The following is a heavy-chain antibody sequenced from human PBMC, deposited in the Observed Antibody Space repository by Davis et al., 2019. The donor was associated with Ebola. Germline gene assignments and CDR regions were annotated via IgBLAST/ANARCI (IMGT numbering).Heavy chain of an antibody. CDR1: GFTFSSYS. D-gene: IGHD2-8*01. V-gene: IGHV3-23*01. CDR2: IIGSGGST. CDR3: AKDRGML. Sequence: GESLKISCAASGFTFSSYSMNWVRQAPGKGLEWVSGIIGSGGSTYYADSVTGRFTISRDNSNNTLSLQMNSLRAEDTAVYYCAKDRGMLWGQGTLVTVSS. J-gene: IGHJ4*02.